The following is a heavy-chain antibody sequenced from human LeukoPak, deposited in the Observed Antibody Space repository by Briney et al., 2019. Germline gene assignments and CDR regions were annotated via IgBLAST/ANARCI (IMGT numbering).Heavy chain of an antibody. CDR1: GGSISSSNW. CDR2: IYHSGST. CDR3: ARDIGSGSNLYAFDM. D-gene: IGHD1-26*01. J-gene: IGHJ3*02. V-gene: IGHV4-4*02. Sequence: SGTLSLTCAVSGGSISSSNWWNWVRQPPGKGLEWMWEIYHSGSTNYNPSLKSRVTISINKSKNQFSLDLTSVTAADTAVYYCARDIGSGSNLYAFDMWGQGTMVTVSS.